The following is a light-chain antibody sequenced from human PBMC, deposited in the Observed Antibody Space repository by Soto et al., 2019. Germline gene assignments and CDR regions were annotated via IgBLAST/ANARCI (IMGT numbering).Light chain of an antibody. V-gene: IGLV2-14*01. CDR1: SSDVGGYNY. CDR3: SSYPSSSTLYV. Sequence: QYALTQPASVSGSPGQSITISCTGTSSDVGGYNYVSWYQQHPGKAPKLMIYDVSNRPSGVSNRFSGYKSGNTASLTISGLQAEDEADYYCSSYPSSSTLYVFGTGTKVTVL. CDR2: DVS. J-gene: IGLJ1*01.